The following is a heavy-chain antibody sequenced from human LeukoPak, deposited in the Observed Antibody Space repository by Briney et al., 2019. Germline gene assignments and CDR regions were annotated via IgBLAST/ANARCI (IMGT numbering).Heavy chain of an antibody. V-gene: IGHV3-30*18. D-gene: IGHD6-19*01. J-gene: IGHJ3*02. CDR3: AKDTHSSGWANDVFDI. Sequence: QPGGSLRLSCAASGFTFSSYGMHWVRQAPGKGLEWVAVISYDGSNKYYADSVKGRFTISRDNSKNTLYLQMNSLRAEDTAVYYCAKDTHSSGWANDVFDIWGQGTMVTVSS. CDR1: GFTFSSYG. CDR2: ISYDGSNK.